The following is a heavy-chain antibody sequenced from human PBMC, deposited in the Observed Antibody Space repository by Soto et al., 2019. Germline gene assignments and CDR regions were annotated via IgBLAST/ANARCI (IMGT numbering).Heavy chain of an antibody. CDR1: GFTVSSNY. D-gene: IGHD2-2*01. V-gene: IGHV3-66*01. CDR3: ARDKVVPAAIYYYYYMDV. J-gene: IGHJ6*03. CDR2: IYSGGST. Sequence: GGSLRLSCASSGFTVSSNYMSWVRQAPGKGLEWVSVIYSGGSTYYADSVKGRFTISRDNSKNTLYLQMNSLRAEDTAVYYCARDKVVPAAIYYYYYMDVWGKGTTVTVSS.